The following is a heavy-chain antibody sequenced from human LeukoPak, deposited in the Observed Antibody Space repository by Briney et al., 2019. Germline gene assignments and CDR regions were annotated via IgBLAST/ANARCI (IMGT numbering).Heavy chain of an antibody. CDR2: ISAYNGNT. Sequence: ASVKVSCKASGYTFTSYGISWVRQAPGQGLDWMGWISAYNGNTNYAQKLQGRVTMTTDTSTSTAYMELRSLRSDDTAVYYCARVSMVRGVIIGWFDPWGQGTLVTVSS. CDR1: GYTFTSYG. D-gene: IGHD3-10*01. J-gene: IGHJ5*02. CDR3: ARVSMVRGVIIGWFDP. V-gene: IGHV1-18*01.